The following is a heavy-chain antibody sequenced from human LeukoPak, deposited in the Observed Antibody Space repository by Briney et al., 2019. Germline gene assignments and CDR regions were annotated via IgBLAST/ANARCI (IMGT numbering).Heavy chain of an antibody. CDR3: ARSSTVTTGGYFDY. Sequence: PGGSLRLSCAASGFTFSSYGMHWVRQAPGKGLEWVAVISYDGSNKYYADSVKGRFTISRDNSKNTLYLQMNSLRAEDTAVYYCARSSTVTTGGYFDYWGQGTLVTVSS. V-gene: IGHV3-30*19. J-gene: IGHJ4*02. CDR2: ISYDGSNK. D-gene: IGHD4-17*01. CDR1: GFTFSSYG.